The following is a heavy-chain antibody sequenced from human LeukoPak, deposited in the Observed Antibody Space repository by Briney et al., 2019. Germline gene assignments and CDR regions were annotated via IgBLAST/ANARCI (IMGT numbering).Heavy chain of an antibody. CDR2: INPNSGGT. V-gene: IGHV1-2*04. Sequence: GASVKVSCKASGYTFTGYYMHWVRQAPGQGLEWMGWINPNSGGTNYAQKFQGWVTMTRDTSISTAYMELSRLRSDDTAVYYCARVGRQQFTLYYFDYWGQGTLVTVSS. CDR3: ARVGRQQFTLYYFDY. J-gene: IGHJ4*02. CDR1: GYTFTGYY. D-gene: IGHD6-13*01.